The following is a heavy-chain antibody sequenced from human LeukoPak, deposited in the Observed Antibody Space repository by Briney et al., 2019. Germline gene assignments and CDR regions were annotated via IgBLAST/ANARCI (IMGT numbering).Heavy chain of an antibody. CDR3: ARAHYCSGGICYSGMFDY. Sequence: SETLSLTCTVSGGSISSYYWSWIRQPPGKGLEWIGYIYYSGSTNYNPSLKSRVTISVDTSKNQFSLKLSSVTAADTAVYYCARAHYCSGGICYSGMFDYWGQGTLVTVSS. CDR2: IYYSGST. D-gene: IGHD2-15*01. J-gene: IGHJ4*02. V-gene: IGHV4-59*01. CDR1: GGSISSYY.